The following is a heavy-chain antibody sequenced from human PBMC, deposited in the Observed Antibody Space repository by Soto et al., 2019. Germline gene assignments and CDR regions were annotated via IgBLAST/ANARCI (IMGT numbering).Heavy chain of an antibody. D-gene: IGHD3-3*01. CDR1: GFTFSSYA. J-gene: IGHJ6*03. V-gene: IGHV3-23*01. CDR3: AKAFWSGYPTYYYYYYYMDV. Sequence: GGSLRLSCAASGFTFSSYAMTWVRQAPGKGLEWVSAIGGSGGSTYYADSVKGRFTISRDNSKNTLYLQMNSLRAEETAVYYCAKAFWSGYPTYYYYYYYMDVWGKGTTVTVSS. CDR2: IGGSGGST.